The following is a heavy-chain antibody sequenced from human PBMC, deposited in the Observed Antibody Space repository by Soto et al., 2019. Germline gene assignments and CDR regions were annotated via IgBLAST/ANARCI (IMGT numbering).Heavy chain of an antibody. CDR1: GFTFSSYA. CDR3: ANVAVAGTPPSH. D-gene: IGHD6-19*01. V-gene: IGHV3-23*01. J-gene: IGHJ4*02. Sequence: GGSLRLSCAASGFTFSSYAMSWVRQAPGKGLEWVSAISVSGGSTYYADSVKGRFTISRDNSKNTLHLQMNSLRAEDTAVYYCANVAVAGTPPSHWGQGTRVTVSS. CDR2: ISVSGGST.